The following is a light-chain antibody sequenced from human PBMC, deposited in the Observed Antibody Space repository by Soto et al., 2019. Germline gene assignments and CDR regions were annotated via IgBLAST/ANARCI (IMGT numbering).Light chain of an antibody. J-gene: IGKJ1*01. CDR2: GAS. Sequence: EIVLTQSPATLSLCPGERATLSCLASQSVSNNYLAWYQQKPGQAPRLLIYGASNRATGIPDRFSGSGSGTDFTLTISRLEPEDFAVYYCQQYGSSGTFGQGTKVDIK. CDR1: QSVSNNY. V-gene: IGKV3-20*01. CDR3: QQYGSSGT.